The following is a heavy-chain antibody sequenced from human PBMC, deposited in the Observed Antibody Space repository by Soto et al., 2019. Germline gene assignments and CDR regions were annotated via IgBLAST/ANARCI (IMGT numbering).Heavy chain of an antibody. D-gene: IGHD3-10*01. Sequence: PGGSLRLSCAASGFTFSSYSMNWVRQAPGKGLEWVSYISSSSSTIYYADSVKGRFTISRDIAKNSLYLQMNSLRAEDTAVYYCARGGQGLLWFGELTAPPDYWGQGTLVTVSS. V-gene: IGHV3-48*01. CDR2: ISSSSSTI. J-gene: IGHJ4*02. CDR1: GFTFSSYS. CDR3: ARGGQGLLWFGELTAPPDY.